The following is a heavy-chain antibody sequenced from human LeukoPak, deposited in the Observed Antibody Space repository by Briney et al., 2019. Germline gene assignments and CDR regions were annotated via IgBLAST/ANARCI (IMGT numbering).Heavy chain of an antibody. J-gene: IGHJ5*02. D-gene: IGHD2-2*01. CDR2: INPNSGGT. Sequence: ASVKVSCKASGYTFTGYYMHWVRQAPGQGLEWMGWINPNSGGTNYAQKFQGRVTMTRDTSISTAYMELSRLRSDDTAVYYCARDRVGEYQLRSVPGFDPWGQGTLVTVSS. CDR3: ARDRVGEYQLRSVPGFDP. CDR1: GYTFTGYY. V-gene: IGHV1-2*02.